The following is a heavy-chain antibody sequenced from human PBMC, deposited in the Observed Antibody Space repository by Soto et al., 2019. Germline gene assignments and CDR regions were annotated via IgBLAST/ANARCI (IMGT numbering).Heavy chain of an antibody. CDR2: ISSDGDNQ. V-gene: IGHV3-30*03. Sequence: QVHLVESGGGVVQPGRSLRLSCAASEFTFRNFGMHWVRQAPGKGLEWVAVISSDGDNQFYADSVKGRVTISRDNSNNXXXLXXXXXXXXXTXXXXXXXXXXXXXXYYFDYWGQGTPVTVSS. J-gene: IGHJ4*02. CDR1: EFTFRNFG. CDR3: XXXXXXXXXYYFDY.